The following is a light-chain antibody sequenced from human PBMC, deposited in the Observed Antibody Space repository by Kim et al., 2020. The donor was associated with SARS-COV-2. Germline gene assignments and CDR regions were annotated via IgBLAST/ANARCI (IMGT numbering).Light chain of an antibody. Sequence: ASVGDRVTITCRASQSISNYLAWYQQKPGKVPKLLIYAASTLQSGVPSRFSGSGSGTDFTLTISSLQPEDVATYYCQKYNSARTTFGPGTKVDIK. CDR1: QSISNY. J-gene: IGKJ3*01. V-gene: IGKV1-27*01. CDR3: QKYNSARTT. CDR2: AAS.